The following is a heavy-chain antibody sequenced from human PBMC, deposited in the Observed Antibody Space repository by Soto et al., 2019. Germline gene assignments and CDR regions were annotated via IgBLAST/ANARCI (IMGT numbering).Heavy chain of an antibody. V-gene: IGHV3-23*01. D-gene: IGHD4-17*01. J-gene: IGHJ4*02. CDR1: GFTFSSFG. Sequence: GGSLRLSCAASGFTFSSFGMNWVRQAPGKGLEWVSTSSGSGGSNYYADSVGGRFTISRDNSKSTLYLQMNSLRVEDTAIYYCAKAVSSSMTTANFHYWGQGTLVTVSS. CDR3: AKAVSSSMTTANFHY. CDR2: SSGSGGSN.